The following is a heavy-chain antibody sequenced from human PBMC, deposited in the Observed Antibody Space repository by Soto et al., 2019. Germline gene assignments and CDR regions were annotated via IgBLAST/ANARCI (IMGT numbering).Heavy chain of an antibody. Sequence: GASVKASCKASGYIFTDYYMHWVRQAPGQGLEWMGTINPKGGSTTYAQNFQDRVTLTRDTSTSTVYMELSSLRSEDTAIYFCTRDRYELDIIVLITPDYWG. CDR2: INPKGGST. V-gene: IGHV1-46*03. D-gene: IGHD3-22*01. CDR3: TRDRYELDIIVLITPDY. J-gene: IGHJ4*01. CDR1: GYIFTDYY.